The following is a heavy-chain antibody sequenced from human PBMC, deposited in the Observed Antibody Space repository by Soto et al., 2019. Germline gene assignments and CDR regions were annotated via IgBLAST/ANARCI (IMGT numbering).Heavy chain of an antibody. J-gene: IGHJ4*02. D-gene: IGHD6-19*01. CDR3: ATSGGGWYLY. CDR1: GYTFSSYT. CDR2: LNPNRGDT. Sequence: QVQLGQFGAEGKKPGASVKVSCKASGYTFSSYTINWVQQATGQGLEWMGWLNPNRGDTGYAQKFQGRVTLTRNTSINTAYIELSSLTSDDTAVYYCATSGGGWYLYWGQGTLVTVSS. V-gene: IGHV1-8*01.